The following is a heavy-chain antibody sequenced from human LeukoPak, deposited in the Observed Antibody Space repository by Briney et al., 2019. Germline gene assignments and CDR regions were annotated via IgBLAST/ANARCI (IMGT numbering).Heavy chain of an antibody. CDR2: ISGSGGST. CDR3: AKDRGASEYYFDY. CDR1: GFTFSSYG. D-gene: IGHD3-10*01. Sequence: GGSLRLSCAASGFTFSSYGMSWVRQAPGKGLEWVSAISGSGGSTYYADSVKGRFTISRDNSKNTLYLQMNSLRAEDTAVYYCAKDRGASEYYFDYWGQGTLVTVSS. V-gene: IGHV3-23*01. J-gene: IGHJ4*02.